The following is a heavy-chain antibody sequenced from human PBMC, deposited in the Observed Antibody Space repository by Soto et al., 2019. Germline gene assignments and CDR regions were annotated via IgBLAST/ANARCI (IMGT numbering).Heavy chain of an antibody. CDR2: ISAYNGNT. CDR1: GYTFTNYG. J-gene: IGHJ3*02. CDR3: ARELLRFFDWFPRGDDAFDI. Sequence: SVKVSCKTSGYTFTNYGVGWWRKAPGQGLEWMGWISAYNGNTNYAQRFQGRVTMTTDTSTSTAYMELSSLRPDDTAIYYCARELLRFFDWFPRGDDAFDIWGQGTMVTVSS. V-gene: IGHV1-18*01. D-gene: IGHD3-9*01.